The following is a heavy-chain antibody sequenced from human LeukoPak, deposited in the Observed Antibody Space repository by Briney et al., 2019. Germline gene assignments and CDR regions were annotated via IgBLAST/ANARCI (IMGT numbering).Heavy chain of an antibody. CDR3: ARAGSSGSDC. CDR2: IYHSGKT. CDR1: GSSLSSGYY. V-gene: IGHV4-38-2*01. Sequence: PSETLSLTCAVSGSSLSSGYYWGWIRQPPGKGLEWIGSIYHSGKTYYNPSPSLKSRVTMSVDTSKNQFSLKLSSVTAADTAVYYCARAGSSGSDCWGQGTLVTVSS. J-gene: IGHJ4*02. D-gene: IGHD6-19*01.